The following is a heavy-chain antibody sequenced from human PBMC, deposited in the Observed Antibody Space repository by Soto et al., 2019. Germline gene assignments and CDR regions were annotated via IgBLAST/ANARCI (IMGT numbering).Heavy chain of an antibody. Sequence: QVQLVQSGAEVKKPGASVKVSCKASGYTFTSYGISWVRQAPGQGLEWMGWISAYNGNTNYAQKLQGRVTMTTDTSTSTAYMELRSLRSDDTAVYYSARYHPVPSVGSGVIDPWGQGTLVTVSS. CDR3: ARYHPVPSVGSGVIDP. CDR1: GYTFTSYG. V-gene: IGHV1-18*01. D-gene: IGHD1-26*01. J-gene: IGHJ5*02. CDR2: ISAYNGNT.